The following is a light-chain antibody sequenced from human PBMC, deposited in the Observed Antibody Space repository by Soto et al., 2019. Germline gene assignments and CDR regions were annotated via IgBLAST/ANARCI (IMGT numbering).Light chain of an antibody. J-gene: IGKJ1*01. CDR3: QQSYSTPLT. Sequence: DIQMTQSPSSLSASVGDRVTITCRASQSVRTYLNWYQQKPGKAPNLLIYGVSTLHSGVPSRFSGTGSGTDFTLTISSLQPEDFASYYCQQSYSTPLTFGPGTKVEIK. CDR1: QSVRTY. V-gene: IGKV1-39*01. CDR2: GVS.